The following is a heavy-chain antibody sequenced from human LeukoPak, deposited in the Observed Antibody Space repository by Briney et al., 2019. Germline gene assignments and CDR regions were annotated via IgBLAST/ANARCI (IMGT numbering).Heavy chain of an antibody. CDR1: RDSVSSNSVT. Sequence: SQTLSLTCAISRDSVSSNSVTWNWIRQSPSRGLEWLGRTYYRSTWYNDYAVSVRGRITVNPDTSKNQFSLHLNSVTPEDTAVYYCARRLTQYDCFDPWGQGILVTVSS. D-gene: IGHD2-2*01. J-gene: IGHJ5*02. CDR3: ARRLTQYDCFDP. CDR2: TYYRSTWYN. V-gene: IGHV6-1*01.